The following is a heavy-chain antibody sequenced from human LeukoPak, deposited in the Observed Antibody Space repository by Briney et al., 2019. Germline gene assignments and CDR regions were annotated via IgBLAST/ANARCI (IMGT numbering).Heavy chain of an antibody. CDR1: GFTFSSYW. CDR3: ATGQLLAYVY. J-gene: IGHJ4*02. Sequence: PGGSLRLSCAASGFTFSSYWMHWVRQAPGKGLVWVSRINSDGSSTSYADSVKGRFTISRDNAKNTLFLQINSLRAEDTAVYYCATGQLLAYVYWGQGTLVTVSS. D-gene: IGHD6-13*01. V-gene: IGHV3-74*01. CDR2: INSDGSST.